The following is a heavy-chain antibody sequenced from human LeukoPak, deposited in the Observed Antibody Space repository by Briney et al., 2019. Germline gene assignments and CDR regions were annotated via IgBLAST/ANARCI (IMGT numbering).Heavy chain of an antibody. D-gene: IGHD6-19*01. Sequence: SETLSLTCTVSGGSISSYYWSWIRQPPGKGLEWIGYIYYSGSTNYNPSLKSRVTISVDTSKNQFSLKLSSVTAADTAVYYCARLRQWLVLDYWGQGTLVTVSS. J-gene: IGHJ4*02. CDR2: IYYSGST. V-gene: IGHV4-59*01. CDR1: GGSISSYY. CDR3: ARLRQWLVLDY.